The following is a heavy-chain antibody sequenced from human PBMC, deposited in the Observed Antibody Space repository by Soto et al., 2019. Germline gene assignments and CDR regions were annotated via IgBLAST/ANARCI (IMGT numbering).Heavy chain of an antibody. CDR2: ISAYNGNT. D-gene: IGHD3-10*01. J-gene: IGHJ4*02. CDR3: AIGGYYGSGSYDYFDY. Sequence: GASLKVSCKSSGYPFTSYGISWVRQAPGQGLEWMGWISAYNGNTNYAQKLQGRVTMTTDTSTSTAYMELRSLRSDDTAVYYCAIGGYYGSGSYDYFDYWGQGTLVTVSS. V-gene: IGHV1-18*01. CDR1: GYPFTSYG.